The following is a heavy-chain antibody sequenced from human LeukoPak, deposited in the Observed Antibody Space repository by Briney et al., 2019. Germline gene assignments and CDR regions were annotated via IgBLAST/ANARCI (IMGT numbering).Heavy chain of an antibody. CDR2: IWYDGSNK. J-gene: IGHJ4*02. D-gene: IGHD4-17*01. Sequence: PGGSLRLSCAASGFTFSSYGMHWVRQAPGKGLEWVAVIWYDGSNKYYADSVKGRFTISRDNSKNTLYLQMNSLRAEDTAVYYCARNHDYGDYGACGYWGQGTLVTVSS. V-gene: IGHV3-33*01. CDR1: GFTFSSYG. CDR3: ARNHDYGDYGACGY.